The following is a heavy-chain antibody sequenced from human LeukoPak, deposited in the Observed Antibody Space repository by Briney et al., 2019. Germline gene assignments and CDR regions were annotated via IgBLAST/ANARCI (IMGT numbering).Heavy chain of an antibody. CDR3: AKEGYCSSTSCYRGSYYFDY. Sequence: PGGSLRLSSAASGFTFSSYAMSSVRQAPGKGLEWVSAISGSGGSTYYADSVKGRFTISRDNSKSTLYLQMNSLRAEDTAVYYCAKEGYCSSTSCYRGSYYFDYWGQGTLVTVSS. V-gene: IGHV3-23*01. J-gene: IGHJ4*02. CDR1: GFTFSSYA. CDR2: ISGSGGST. D-gene: IGHD2-2*01.